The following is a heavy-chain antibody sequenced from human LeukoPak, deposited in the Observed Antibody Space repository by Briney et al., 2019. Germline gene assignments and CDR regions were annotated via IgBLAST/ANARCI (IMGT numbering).Heavy chain of an antibody. J-gene: IGHJ5*02. CDR2: IYTSGST. Sequence: SETLSLTCTVSGGSMSSYYWSWIRQPAGKGLEWIGRIYTSGSTNYNPSLKSRVTISVDTSKNQFSLNLSSVTAADTAVYYCARASLIAARPNWFDPWGQGTLVTVSS. CDR3: ARASLIAARPNWFDP. V-gene: IGHV4-4*07. D-gene: IGHD6-6*01. CDR1: GGSMSSYY.